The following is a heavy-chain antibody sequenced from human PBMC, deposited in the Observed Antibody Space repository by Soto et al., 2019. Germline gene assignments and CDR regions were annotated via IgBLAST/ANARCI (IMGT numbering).Heavy chain of an antibody. D-gene: IGHD6-6*01. CDR1: GFTFNTYS. Sequence: GGSLRLSCAASGFTFNTYSMDWVRQAPGKGLEWISYISSSSGTIHYADSVKGRFTISRDNAKNSLYLQMDSLRDEDTAVYYCARNTGQLDYWGQGALVTVSS. CDR2: ISSSSGTI. CDR3: ARNTGQLDY. J-gene: IGHJ4*02. V-gene: IGHV3-48*02.